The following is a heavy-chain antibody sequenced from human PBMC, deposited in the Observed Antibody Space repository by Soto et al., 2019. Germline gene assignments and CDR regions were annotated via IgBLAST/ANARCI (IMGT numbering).Heavy chain of an antibody. J-gene: IGHJ4*02. CDR2: IYYSGST. D-gene: IGHD3-22*01. Sequence: QVQLQESGPGLVKPSQTLSLTCTVSGGSISSGGYYWSWIRQHPGKGLDWIGYIYYSGSTYYNPSLKSRVTISVDTSKNQFSLKLSSVTAADTAVYYCARAGQTYYYDSSGYYPVPTYWGQGTLVTVSS. CDR1: GGSISSGGYY. V-gene: IGHV4-31*03. CDR3: ARAGQTYYYDSSGYYPVPTY.